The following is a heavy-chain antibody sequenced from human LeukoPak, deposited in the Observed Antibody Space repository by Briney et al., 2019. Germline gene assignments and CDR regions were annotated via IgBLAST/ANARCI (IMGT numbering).Heavy chain of an antibody. CDR2: IYYSGST. CDR3: ARQLAAAGPTQADWFDP. D-gene: IGHD6-13*01. V-gene: IGHV4-39*01. CDR1: GGSISSSSYY. Sequence: SETLSLTCTVSGGSISSSSYYWGWIRQPPGKGLEWIGSIYYSGSTYYNPSLKGRVTISVDTSKNQFSLKLSSVTAADTAVYYCARQLAAAGPTQADWFDPWGQGTLVTVSS. J-gene: IGHJ5*02.